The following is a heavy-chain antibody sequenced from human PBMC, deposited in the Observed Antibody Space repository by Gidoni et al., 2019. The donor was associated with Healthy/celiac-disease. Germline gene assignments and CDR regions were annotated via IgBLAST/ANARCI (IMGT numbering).Heavy chain of an antibody. CDR1: GFTLSSYG. J-gene: IGHJ4*02. D-gene: IGHD3-22*01. Sequence: QVQLVESGGGVVQPGRSLRLSCAASGFTLSSYGMHWVRPAPGKGLELVAVIWYDVSNKYYADSVKGRFTISRDNSKNTLYLQMNSLRAEDTAVYYCARDSSGYYLADYWGQGTLVTVSS. CDR2: IWYDVSNK. V-gene: IGHV3-33*01. CDR3: ARDSSGYYLADY.